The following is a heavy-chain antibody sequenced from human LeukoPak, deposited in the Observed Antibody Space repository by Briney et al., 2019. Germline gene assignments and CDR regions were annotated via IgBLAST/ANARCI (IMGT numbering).Heavy chain of an antibody. CDR3: ARVLLRYFDWLSGGFDY. V-gene: IGHV3-11*04. Sequence: PGGSLRLSCAASGFTFSDYYMSWIRQAPGKGLEWVSYISSSGSTIYYADSVKGRFTISRDNAKNSLYLQMNSLRAEDTAVYYCARVLLRYFDWLSGGFDYWGQGTLVTVSS. J-gene: IGHJ4*02. CDR1: GFTFSDYY. CDR2: ISSSGSTI. D-gene: IGHD3-9*01.